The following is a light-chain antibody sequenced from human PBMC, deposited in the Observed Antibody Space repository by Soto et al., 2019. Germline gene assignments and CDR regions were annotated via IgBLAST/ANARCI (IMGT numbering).Light chain of an antibody. J-gene: IGKJ1*01. CDR1: QSISSW. Sequence: DIQMTQSPSTLSASVGDRVTITCRASQSISSWLAWYQQKPGKAPKLLIYKASSLESGVPSRFSGSVSGTEVTLTISSLQTDDFATYYCQQYNSSPWTFGQGTKVEIK. V-gene: IGKV1-5*03. CDR3: QQYNSSPWT. CDR2: KAS.